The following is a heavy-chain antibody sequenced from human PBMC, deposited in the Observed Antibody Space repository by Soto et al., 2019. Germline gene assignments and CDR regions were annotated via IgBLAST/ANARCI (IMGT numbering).Heavy chain of an antibody. J-gene: IGHJ4*02. D-gene: IGHD3-3*01. V-gene: IGHV4-38-2*01. Sequence: SLTCAVSGYSISSGYYWGWIRQPPGKGLEWIGSIYHSGSTYYNPSLKSRVTISVDTSKNQFSLKLSSVTAADTATYYCVKGPYSFWSGYRSLDYWGQGTLVTVSS. CDR2: IYHSGST. CDR3: VKGPYSFWSGYRSLDY. CDR1: GYSISSGYY.